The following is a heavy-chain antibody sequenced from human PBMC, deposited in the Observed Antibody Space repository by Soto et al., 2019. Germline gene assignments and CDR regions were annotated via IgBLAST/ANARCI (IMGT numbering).Heavy chain of an antibody. CDR1: GGSISSYY. D-gene: IGHD6-13*01. V-gene: IGHV4-59*01. CDR2: IYYSGST. J-gene: IGHJ4*02. CDR3: ARAKNSGTPYYFDY. Sequence: QVQLQESGPGLVKPSETLSLTCTVSGGSISSYYWSWIRQPPGKGLEWIGYIYYSGSTNYNPSLKSRVTISVDTSKNQFSLKLSSVTAADTAVYYCARAKNSGTPYYFDYWGQGTLVTVSS.